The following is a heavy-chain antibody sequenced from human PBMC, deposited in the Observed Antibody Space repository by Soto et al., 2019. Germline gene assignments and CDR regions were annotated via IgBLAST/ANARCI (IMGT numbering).Heavy chain of an antibody. J-gene: IGHJ6*02. V-gene: IGHV3-33*01. CDR3: ARNLADTTNNYAIDV. Sequence: QVQLVESGGGVVQPGRSLRVSCVASGFTFSSDVMHWVRQAPGKGLEWVALIWHDGSDISYGDSVKGRFTISRDNSKNTLNLQMTRLRADDTAVYYGARNLADTTNNYAIDVWGQGTTVTVSS. CDR1: GFTFSSDV. D-gene: IGHD2-15*01. CDR2: IWHDGSDI.